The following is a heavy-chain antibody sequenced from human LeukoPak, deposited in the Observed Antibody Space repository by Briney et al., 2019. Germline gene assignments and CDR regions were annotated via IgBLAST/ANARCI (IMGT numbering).Heavy chain of an antibody. D-gene: IGHD6-13*01. CDR3: AHPTEYSSSWYGNWFDP. CDR2: IKQDGSEK. CDR1: GFTFSSYE. V-gene: IGHV3-7*03. Sequence: GGSLRLSCAASGFTFSSYEMNWVRQAPGKGLEWVANIKQDGSEKYYVDSVKGRFTISRDNAKNSLYLQMNSLRAEDTAVYYCAHPTEYSSSWYGNWFDPWGQGTLVTVSS. J-gene: IGHJ5*02.